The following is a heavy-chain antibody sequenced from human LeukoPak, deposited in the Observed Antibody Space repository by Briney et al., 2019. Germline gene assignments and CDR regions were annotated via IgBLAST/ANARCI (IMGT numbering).Heavy chain of an antibody. J-gene: IGHJ4*02. CDR1: GFTISTDY. D-gene: IGHD6-19*01. Sequence: GGSLRLSCAVSGFTISTDYMVWVRQAPGQGLEWVSVLYNTGTTYYADSVKGRFTISRDNSKNMLYLQMNSLTAEDTAVYYCARRHRSGWFFDYWGQGTLVTVSS. V-gene: IGHV3-66*01. CDR2: LYNTGTT. CDR3: ARRHRSGWFFDY.